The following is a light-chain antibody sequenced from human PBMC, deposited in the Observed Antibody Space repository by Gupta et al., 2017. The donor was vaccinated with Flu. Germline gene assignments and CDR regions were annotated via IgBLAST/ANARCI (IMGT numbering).Light chain of an antibody. J-gene: IGKJ2*01. CDR3: QLYGVAPAYT. Sequence: DIVLTQSPGSLSLSPGERATLSCRASQTVAAAFLAWYQQQPGQAPRLLIYGASTRASGIPDRFRGSGSGTDCTLTISRLEAEDFAVDYGQLYGVAPAYTCGQGTKLEI. CDR1: QTVAAAF. CDR2: GAS. V-gene: IGKV3-20*01.